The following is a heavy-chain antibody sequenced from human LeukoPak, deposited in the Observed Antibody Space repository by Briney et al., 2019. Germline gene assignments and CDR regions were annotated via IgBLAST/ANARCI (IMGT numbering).Heavy chain of an antibody. Sequence: GGSLRLSCAASGFTFSGSSIHWVRQAPGKGLEWVANIKQDGSEKYYVDSVKGRFTISRDNAKNSLYLQMNSLRAEDTAVYYCATEISAFDIWGQGTMVTVSS. J-gene: IGHJ3*02. CDR1: GFTFSGSS. CDR3: ATEISAFDI. CDR2: IKQDGSEK. V-gene: IGHV3-7*01.